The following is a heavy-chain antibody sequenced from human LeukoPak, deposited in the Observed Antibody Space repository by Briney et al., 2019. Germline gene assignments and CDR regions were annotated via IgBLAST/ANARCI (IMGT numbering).Heavy chain of an antibody. CDR2: IFYSGST. D-gene: IGHD3-3*01. CDR3: ARVGNPLVTVFAWFDP. V-gene: IGHV4-39*07. Sequence: SETLSLTCTVSGGSIGRGTYYWGWIRQSPGKELEWIGSIFYSGSTNYNPSLKSRVTISVDTSKNQFSLKLSPVTAADTAVYYCARVGNPLVTVFAWFDPWGQGTLVTVSS. J-gene: IGHJ5*02. CDR1: GGSIGRGTYY.